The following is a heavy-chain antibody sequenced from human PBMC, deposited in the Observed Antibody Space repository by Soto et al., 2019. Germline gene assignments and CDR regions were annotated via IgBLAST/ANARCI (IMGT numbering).Heavy chain of an antibody. J-gene: IGHJ3*02. D-gene: IGHD2-2*02. CDR3: ASATLVVVPAAITRTDAFDI. CDR2: ISSSGSTI. V-gene: IGHV3-48*03. CDR1: GFTFSSYE. Sequence: EVQLVESGGGLVQPGGSLRLSCAASGFTFSSYEMNWVRQAPGKGLEWVSYISSSGSTIYYADSVKGRFTISRDNAKNSLYLQMNSLRAEDTAVYYCASATLVVVPAAITRTDAFDIWGQGTMVTVSS.